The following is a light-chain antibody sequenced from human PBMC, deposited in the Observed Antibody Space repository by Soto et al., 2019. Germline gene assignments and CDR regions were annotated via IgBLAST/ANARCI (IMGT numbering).Light chain of an antibody. J-gene: IGKJ1*01. Sequence: DIQMTQSPSTLSSSVGDRVTITCRASQSINSWLAWYQQKAGKAPKLLIYKASTLESGVPSRFSGSGSGTEFTLTISSQQPDDFATYYCLQYNSFSRTFGQGTKVDIK. CDR1: QSINSW. V-gene: IGKV1-5*03. CDR3: LQYNSFSRT. CDR2: KAS.